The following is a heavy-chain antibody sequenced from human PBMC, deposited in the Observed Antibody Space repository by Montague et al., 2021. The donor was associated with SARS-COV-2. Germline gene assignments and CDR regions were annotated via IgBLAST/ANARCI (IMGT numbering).Heavy chain of an antibody. CDR3: ARRYDFYRAEAFDV. CDR1: GFSLNTVGVS. D-gene: IGHD3-3*01. V-gene: IGHV2-5*02. Sequence: PALVKPTQTLTLTCVFSGFSLNTVGVSVAWIRRPPGKALEWLALIYWDGDQRYSPSLKTRVTITKDTSRNRVVLTMTNLDPVDTATYYCARRYDFYRAEAFDVWGQGTMVTVSS. CDR2: IYWDGDQ. J-gene: IGHJ3*01.